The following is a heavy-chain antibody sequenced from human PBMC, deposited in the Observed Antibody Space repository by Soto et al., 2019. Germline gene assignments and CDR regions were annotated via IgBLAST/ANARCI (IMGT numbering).Heavy chain of an antibody. Sequence: SETLSLTCTVSSGSISSHYWSWVRQSPGKGLEWIGYIYYSGSTNYNPSLKSRVTISVDTSKNQFSLKLSSVTAADTAVYYCARRRSTPTFFDVWGQGTMVTVS. V-gene: IGHV4-59*11. CDR3: ARRRSTPTFFDV. CDR2: IYYSGST. D-gene: IGHD1-26*01. J-gene: IGHJ3*01. CDR1: SGSISSHY.